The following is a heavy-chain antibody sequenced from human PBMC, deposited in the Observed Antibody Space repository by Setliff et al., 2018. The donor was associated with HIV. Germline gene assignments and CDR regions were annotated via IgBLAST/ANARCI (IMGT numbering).Heavy chain of an antibody. CDR3: ARAGIVLKPAGTGWFDP. CDR1: GGSISGGGFY. V-gene: IGHV4-31*03. J-gene: IGHJ5*02. Sequence: TSETLSLTCTVSGGSISGGGFYWTWIRQYPGRGLEWIGYIYYSGTAYYKPSLRSRVTISVDTSMNQFSLNLNSVTAADTAVYYCARAGIVLKPAGTGWFDPWGQGTLVTVSS. CDR2: IYYSGTA. D-gene: IGHD6-13*01.